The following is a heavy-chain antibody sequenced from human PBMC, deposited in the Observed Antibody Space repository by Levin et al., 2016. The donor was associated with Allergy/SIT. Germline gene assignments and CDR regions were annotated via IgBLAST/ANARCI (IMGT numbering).Heavy chain of an antibody. Sequence: SETLSLTCTVSGGSISSSSYYWGWIRQPPGKGLEWIGSIYYSGSTYYNPSLKSRVTISVDTSKNQFSLKLSSVTAADTAVYYCAALGYCSGGSCYGGAFDIWGQGTMVTVSS. CDR2: IYYSGST. CDR3: AALGYCSGGSCYGGAFDI. V-gene: IGHV4-39*01. J-gene: IGHJ3*02. CDR1: GGSISSSSYY. D-gene: IGHD2-15*01.